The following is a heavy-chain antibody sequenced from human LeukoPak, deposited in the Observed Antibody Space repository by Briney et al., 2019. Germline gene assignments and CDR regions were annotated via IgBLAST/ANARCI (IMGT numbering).Heavy chain of an antibody. J-gene: IGHJ4*02. CDR1: GFTFNNFA. CDR3: AKNVKSSGWYSDY. D-gene: IGHD6-19*01. V-gene: IGHV3-23*01. Sequence: GGSLRLSCAASGFTFNNFAMSWVRQAPGEGLEWVSAISGSGGSTYYADSVKGRFTISRDNSKTTLYLQMNSLRAEDTAVYYCAKNVKSSGWYSDYWGQGTLVTVSS. CDR2: ISGSGGST.